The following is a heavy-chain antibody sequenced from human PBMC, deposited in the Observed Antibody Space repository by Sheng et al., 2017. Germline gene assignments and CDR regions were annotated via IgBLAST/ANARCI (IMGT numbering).Heavy chain of an antibody. Sequence: QVQLQQWGAGLFKPSETLSLTCAVYGGSFSGYYWSWIRQPPREGGVEWIGEINHSGSTNYNPSLKSRVTISVDTSKNQFSLKLSSVTAADTAVYYCARGSYGPWGQGTLVTVSS. CDR1: GGSFSGYY. CDR2: INHSGST. V-gene: IGHV4-34*01. J-gene: IGHJ5*02. CDR3: ARGSYGP. D-gene: IGHD5-18*01.